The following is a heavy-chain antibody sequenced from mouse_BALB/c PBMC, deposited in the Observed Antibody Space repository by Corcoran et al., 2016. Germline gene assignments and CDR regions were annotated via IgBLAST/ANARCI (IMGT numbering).Heavy chain of an antibody. CDR2: INPYNDGT. V-gene: IGHV1S136*01. J-gene: IGHJ4*01. Sequence: EVQLQQSGPERVKPGAAGKMSCKASGYTFTSYVMHWVKQKPGQGLEWIGYINPYNDGTKYNEKFKGKATLTSDKSSSTAYMELSSLTSEDSAVYYCAREDGYYGVDYWGQGTSVTVSS. CDR1: GYTFTSYV. CDR3: AREDGYYGVDY. D-gene: IGHD2-3*01.